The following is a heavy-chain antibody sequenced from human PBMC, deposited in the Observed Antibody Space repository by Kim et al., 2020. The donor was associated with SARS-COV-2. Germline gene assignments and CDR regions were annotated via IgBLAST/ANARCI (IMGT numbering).Heavy chain of an antibody. CDR3: ARVGEQQLTPRGLYFDY. J-gene: IGHJ4*02. Sequence: ASVKVSCKASGYTFTSYAMNWVRQAPGQGLEWMGWINTNTGNPTYAQGFTGRFVFSLDTSVSTAYLQISSLKAEDTAVYYCARVGEQQLTPRGLYFDYWGQGTLVTVSS. CDR1: GYTFTSYA. CDR2: INTNTGNP. V-gene: IGHV7-4-1*02. D-gene: IGHD6-13*01.